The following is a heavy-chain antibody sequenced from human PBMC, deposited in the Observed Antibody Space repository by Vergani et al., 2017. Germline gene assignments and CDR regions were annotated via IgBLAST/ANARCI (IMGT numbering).Heavy chain of an antibody. CDR1: GFTFNNAW. D-gene: IGHD4-17*01. Sequence: EVQLVESGGGLVKPGGSLRLSCAASGFTFNNAWMSWVRQAPGKGLEWVGRIKSKTDGGTTDYAAPVKGRFTISRDDSKNTLYLQMNSLKTEDTAVYYCAREGGDYEGYWYFDLWGRGTLVTVSS. CDR2: IKSKTDGGTT. V-gene: IGHV3-15*01. J-gene: IGHJ2*01. CDR3: AREGGDYEGYWYFDL.